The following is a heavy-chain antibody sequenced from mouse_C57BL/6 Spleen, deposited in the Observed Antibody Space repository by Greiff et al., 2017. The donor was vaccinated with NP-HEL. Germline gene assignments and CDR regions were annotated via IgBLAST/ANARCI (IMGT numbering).Heavy chain of an antibody. CDR1: GYTFTDYE. D-gene: IGHD1-1*01. Sequence: VQLQQSGAELVRPGASVTLSCKASGYTFTDYEMHWVKQTPVHGLEWIGAIDPETGGTAYNQKFKGKAILTADKSSSTAYMELRSLTSEDSAVYYCTGRFITTVVAHFDYWGQGTTLTVSS. CDR2: IDPETGGT. V-gene: IGHV1-15*01. CDR3: TGRFITTVVAHFDY. J-gene: IGHJ2*01.